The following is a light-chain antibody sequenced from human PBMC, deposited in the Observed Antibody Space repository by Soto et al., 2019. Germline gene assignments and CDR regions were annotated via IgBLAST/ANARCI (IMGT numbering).Light chain of an antibody. CDR3: SSYTASTISLV. J-gene: IGLJ2*01. V-gene: IGLV2-14*01. CDR2: EVS. Sequence: QSVLTQPASVSGSPGQSITISCTGTSSDIGGYDYVSWYQQHPGKAPKLIISEVSNRPSGVSNRFSGSKSGNTASLTISGLRAEDEADYYCSSYTASTISLVFGAGTKVTVL. CDR1: SSDIGGYDY.